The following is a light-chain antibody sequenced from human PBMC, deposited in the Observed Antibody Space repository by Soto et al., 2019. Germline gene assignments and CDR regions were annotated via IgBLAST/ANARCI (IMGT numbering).Light chain of an antibody. CDR2: GDS. J-gene: IGLJ2*01. CDR3: QVWDSSSDHHVV. V-gene: IGLV3-21*02. CDR1: NIGSKS. Sequence: SYELTQPPSVSVAPGQTARITCGGNNIGSKSVHWYQQKPGQAPVLVVNGDSDRPSGIPERLSGSNSGNTATLTISRVEAGDEADYYCQVWDSSSDHHVVFGGGTKLTVL.